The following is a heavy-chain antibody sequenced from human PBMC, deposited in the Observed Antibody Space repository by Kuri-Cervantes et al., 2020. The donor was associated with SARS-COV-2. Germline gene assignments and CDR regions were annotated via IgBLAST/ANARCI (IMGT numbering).Heavy chain of an antibody. J-gene: IGHJ4*02. CDR3: ARATHYDSSGYYYSFDY. CDR2: IIPMYDAT. CDR1: GGTFTNYA. Sequence: SVKVSCKASGGTFTNYAITWLRQAPGQGFEWMGRIIPMYDATDFAQKLQGRVAINADESTRTAYMELSSLSSEDTAVYYCARATHYDSSGYYYSFDYWGQGTLVTVSS. D-gene: IGHD3-22*01. V-gene: IGHV1-69*13.